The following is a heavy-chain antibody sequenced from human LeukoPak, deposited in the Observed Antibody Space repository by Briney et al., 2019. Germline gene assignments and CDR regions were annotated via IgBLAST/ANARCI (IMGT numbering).Heavy chain of an antibody. J-gene: IGHJ3*02. D-gene: IGHD1-26*01. Sequence: SGTSLRLSCAASGFTFSSYEMNWVRQAPGKGLEWVSYISSGGSTVHYADSVKGRFTISRDNAKNSLYLQMNSLRAEDTAVYYCARVIIVGATGIWGQGTMVTVSS. V-gene: IGHV3-48*03. CDR2: ISSGGSTV. CDR3: ARVIIVGATGI. CDR1: GFTFSSYE.